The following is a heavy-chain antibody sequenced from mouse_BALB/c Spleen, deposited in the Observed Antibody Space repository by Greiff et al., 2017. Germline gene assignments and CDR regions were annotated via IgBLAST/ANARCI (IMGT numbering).Heavy chain of an antibody. V-gene: IGHV1-15*01. J-gene: IGHJ2*01. D-gene: IGHD1-1*01. CDR2: IDPETGGT. CDR3: TTNYYGSSYDYFDY. CDR1: GYTFTDYE. Sequence: VQLQQSGAELVRPGASVTLSCKASGYTFTDYEMHWVKQTPVHGLEWIGAIDPETGGTAYNQKFKGKATLTADKSSSTAYMELRSLTSEDSAVYYCTTNYYGSSYDYFDYWGQGTTRTVSS.